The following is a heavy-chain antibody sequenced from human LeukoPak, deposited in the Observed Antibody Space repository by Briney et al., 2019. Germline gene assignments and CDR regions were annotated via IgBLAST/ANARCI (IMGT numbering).Heavy chain of an antibody. V-gene: IGHV3-23*01. CDR1: GGTFSSYA. Sequence: KLSCNASGGTFSSYAISRVRLAPGKGLGWVSAISGSGGSTYYADSVKGRFTISRDNAKNTLYLQMNSLRAEDTAVYYCAKDPNRGYSYGYFDYWGQGTLVTVSS. D-gene: IGHD5-18*01. CDR2: ISGSGGST. CDR3: AKDPNRGYSYGYFDY. J-gene: IGHJ4*02.